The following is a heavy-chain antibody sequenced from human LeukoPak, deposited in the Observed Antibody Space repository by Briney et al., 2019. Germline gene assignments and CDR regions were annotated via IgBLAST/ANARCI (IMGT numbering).Heavy chain of an antibody. J-gene: IGHJ5*02. V-gene: IGHV4-31*03. Sequence: SETLSLTCNVSRGSISSGGHYWSWIRQRPGKGLEWMGYTYFTGSTYYNPSLQSRLIISADTSMTQFSLRLRSVTAADTAVYYCARVEWELHWFDPWGQGTLVTVSS. CDR3: ARVEWELHWFDP. CDR2: TYFTGST. D-gene: IGHD1-26*01. CDR1: RGSISSGGHY.